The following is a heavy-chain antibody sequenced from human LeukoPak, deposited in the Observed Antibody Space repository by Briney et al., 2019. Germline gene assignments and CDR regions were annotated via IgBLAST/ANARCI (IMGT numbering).Heavy chain of an antibody. CDR1: GFTFSSYD. D-gene: IGHD2-21*02. Sequence: GGSLRLSCAAAGFTFSSYDMHWVRQAPGKGLEWVAVIWYDGSNKYYADSVKGRFTISRDNSKNTLYLQMNSLRPEDTAVYYCARGQDIVVVAATLDHWGQGTPVTVSS. V-gene: IGHV3-33*08. CDR2: IWYDGSNK. CDR3: ARGQDIVVVAATLDH. J-gene: IGHJ4*02.